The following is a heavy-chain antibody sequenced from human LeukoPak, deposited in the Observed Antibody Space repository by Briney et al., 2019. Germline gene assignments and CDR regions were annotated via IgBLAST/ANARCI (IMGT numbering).Heavy chain of an antibody. CDR2: IIPIFGTA. Sequence: SVKVSCKASGGTFSSYTISWVRQAPGQGLKWMGRIIPIFGTANYAQKFQGRVTITTDESTSTAYMELSSLRSEDTAVYYCAIGTVAPGAFDIWGQGTMVTVSS. CDR3: AIGTVAPGAFDI. CDR1: GGTFSSYT. V-gene: IGHV1-69*05. J-gene: IGHJ3*02. D-gene: IGHD6-19*01.